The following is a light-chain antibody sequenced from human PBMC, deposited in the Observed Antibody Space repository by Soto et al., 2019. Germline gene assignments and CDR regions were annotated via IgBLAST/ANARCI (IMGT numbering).Light chain of an antibody. CDR2: GAS. J-gene: IGKJ1*01. CDR1: QSVSNNY. CDR3: QQYGSSGT. Sequence: EIVLTQSPGTLSLSPGERATLSSRASQSVSNNYLAWYQQQPGQAPRLLIYGASNRATGIPDRFSGSGSGTDFTLTISRLEPEDFAVYYCQQYGSSGTFGQGTKVDI. V-gene: IGKV3-20*01.